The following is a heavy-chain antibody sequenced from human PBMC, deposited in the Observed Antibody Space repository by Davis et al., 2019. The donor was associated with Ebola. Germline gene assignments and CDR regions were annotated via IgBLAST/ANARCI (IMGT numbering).Heavy chain of an antibody. CDR3: ARARYGWWFDP. J-gene: IGHJ5*02. CDR2: ISAYNVNT. Sequence: ASVKVSCKASGYTFTSYDISWVRQAPGQGLEWMGWISAYNVNTNYAQKLQGRVTMTTDTSTSTAYMELTSLRSDDTAVYYCARARYGWWFDPWGQGTLVTVSS. V-gene: IGHV1-18*01. CDR1: GYTFTSYD. D-gene: IGHD4-17*01.